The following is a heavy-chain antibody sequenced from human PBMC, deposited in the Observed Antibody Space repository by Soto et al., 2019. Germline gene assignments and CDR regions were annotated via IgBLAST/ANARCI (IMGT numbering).Heavy chain of an antibody. D-gene: IGHD1-26*01. CDR2: IYYSGST. CDR3: ARVVRGRVVGATPPCFDF. J-gene: IGHJ4*02. Sequence: QVPLQESGPGLVKPSQTLSLTCTVSGGSISSGIYYWSWIRQNPGKGLEWIGHIYYSGSTYYNPSLKSRVSISVDTSKNQFSMKLTSVTAADTAVYYCARVVRGRVVGATPPCFDFWGQGTLVTVSS. V-gene: IGHV4-31*03. CDR1: GGSISSGIYY.